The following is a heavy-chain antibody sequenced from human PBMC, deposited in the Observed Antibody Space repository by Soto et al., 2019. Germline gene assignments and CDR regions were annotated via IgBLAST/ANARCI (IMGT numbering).Heavy chain of an antibody. V-gene: IGHV3-74*01. CDR1: GFTFNSYW. D-gene: IGHD5-12*01. Sequence: EVQLVESGGGLVQPGGSLRLSCAASGFTFNSYWIHWVRQAPGKGLVWVSRINFDGTTTNYADSVKGRSTISRDNAKNTLYLQMNSLRDEDTAVYYCARGGFRQWLLDYWGQGSLVTVSS. CDR2: INFDGTTT. J-gene: IGHJ4*02. CDR3: ARGGFRQWLLDY.